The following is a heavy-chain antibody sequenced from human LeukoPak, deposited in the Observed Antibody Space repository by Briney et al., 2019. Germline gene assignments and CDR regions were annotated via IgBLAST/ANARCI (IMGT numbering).Heavy chain of an antibody. Sequence: GGSLRLSCAASGFTFSSYSMSWVRQAPGKGLEWVSVIYSGGSTYYADSVKGRFTISRDNSKNTLYLQMNSLRAEDTAVYYCARSGVPIGEYYYYMDVWGKGTTVTISS. J-gene: IGHJ6*03. V-gene: IGHV3-53*01. D-gene: IGHD3-3*01. CDR1: GFTFSSYS. CDR2: IYSGGST. CDR3: ARSGVPIGEYYYYMDV.